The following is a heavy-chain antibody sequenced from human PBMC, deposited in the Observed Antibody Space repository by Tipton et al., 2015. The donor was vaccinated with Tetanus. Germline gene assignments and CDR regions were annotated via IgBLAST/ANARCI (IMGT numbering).Heavy chain of an antibody. J-gene: IGHJ5*02. Sequence: TLSLTCTVSGGSISSTSYYWAWIRQPPGKGLEWIGNIYSYNGNTLQNPSLQSRVTISLDKSKNQFSLKLRSVTAADTAVYYCARSADNWFDPWGQGTLVTVSS. V-gene: IGHV4-39*01. CDR2: IYSYNGNT. CDR1: GGSISSTSYY. CDR3: ARSADNWFDP.